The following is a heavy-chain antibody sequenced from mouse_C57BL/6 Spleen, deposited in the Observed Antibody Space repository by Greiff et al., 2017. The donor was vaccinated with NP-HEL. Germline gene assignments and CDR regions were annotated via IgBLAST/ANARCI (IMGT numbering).Heavy chain of an antibody. CDR2: IWSGGST. V-gene: IGHV2-2*01. J-gene: IGHJ4*01. CDR1: GFSLTSYG. CDR3: ARNDGYDYYYAMDY. D-gene: IGHD2-4*01. Sequence: VMLVESGPGLVQPSQSLSITCTVSGFSLTSYGVHWVRQSPGKGLEWLGVIWSGGSTDYNAAFISRLSISKDNSKSQVFFKMNSLQADDTAIYYCARNDGYDYYYAMDYWGQGTSVTVSS.